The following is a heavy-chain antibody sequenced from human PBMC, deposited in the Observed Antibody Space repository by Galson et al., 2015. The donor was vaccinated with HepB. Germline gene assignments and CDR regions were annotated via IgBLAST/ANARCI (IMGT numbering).Heavy chain of an antibody. J-gene: IGHJ3*02. Sequence: SVKVSCKASGGTFSNYAISWVRQAPGQGLEWMGGIIPIFGTANYAQKFQGRVTITADESTSTAYMELSSLRSEDTAVYYCARSTPRLWFGELFYDAFDIWGQGTMVTVSS. CDR2: IIPIFGTA. CDR1: GGTFSNYA. D-gene: IGHD3-10*01. V-gene: IGHV1-69*13. CDR3: ARSTPRLWFGELFYDAFDI.